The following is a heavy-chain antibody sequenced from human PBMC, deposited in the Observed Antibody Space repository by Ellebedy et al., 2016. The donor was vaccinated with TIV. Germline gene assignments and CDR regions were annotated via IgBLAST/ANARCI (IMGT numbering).Heavy chain of an antibody. Sequence: SETLSLTXTVSGGSISSGSYYWSWIRQPAGKGLEWIGRIYRSGGTNYNPSLKSRVTMSVDTSKNQFSLKLSSLTAADTAVYFCARAVLSSGDYDYYSYYYMDVWGKGTTVTVSS. V-gene: IGHV4-61*02. J-gene: IGHJ6*03. CDR1: GGSISSGSYY. D-gene: IGHD3-22*01. CDR3: ARAVLSSGDYDYYSYYYMDV. CDR2: IYRSGGT.